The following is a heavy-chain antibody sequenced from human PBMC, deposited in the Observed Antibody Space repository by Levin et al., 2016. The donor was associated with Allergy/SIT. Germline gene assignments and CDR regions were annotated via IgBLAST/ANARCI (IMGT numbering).Heavy chain of an antibody. CDR3: ARGGDGYNSY. D-gene: IGHD5-24*01. V-gene: IGHV3-66*01. CDR2: IYSGGST. Sequence: WIRQPPGKGLEWVSVIYSGGSTYYADSVKGRFTISRDNSKNTLYLQMNSLRAEDTAVYYCARGGDGYNSYWGQGTLVTVSS. J-gene: IGHJ4*02.